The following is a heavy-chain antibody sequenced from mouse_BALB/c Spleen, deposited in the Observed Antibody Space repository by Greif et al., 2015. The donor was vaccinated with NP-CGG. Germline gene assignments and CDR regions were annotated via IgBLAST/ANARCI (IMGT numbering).Heavy chain of an antibody. CDR2: IWRGGST. J-gene: IGHJ4*01. V-gene: IGHV2-5*01. Sequence: VQLQQSGPGLVQPSQSLSITCTVSGFSLTSYGVHWVRQSPGKGLEWLGVIWRGGSTDYNAAFMSRLSITKDNSKSQVFFKMNSLQADDTAIYYCAKNYGSSSGYYYAMDYWGQGTSVTVSS. D-gene: IGHD1-1*01. CDR3: AKNYGSSSGYYYAMDY. CDR1: GFSLTSYG.